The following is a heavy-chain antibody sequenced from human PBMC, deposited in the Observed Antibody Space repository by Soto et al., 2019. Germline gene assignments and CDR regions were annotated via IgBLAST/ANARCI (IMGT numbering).Heavy chain of an antibody. J-gene: IGHJ4*02. V-gene: IGHV1-18*01. CDR3: ARAPRGGFDYTHYFASENDY. D-gene: IGHD3-9*01. Sequence: ASVKVSCKASGYTFTSYGISWVRQAPGQGLEWMGWISAYNGNTNYAQKLQGRVTMTTDTSTSTAYMELRSLGSDDTAVYYCARAPRGGFDYTHYFASENDYWGQGTLVTVSS. CDR2: ISAYNGNT. CDR1: GYTFTSYG.